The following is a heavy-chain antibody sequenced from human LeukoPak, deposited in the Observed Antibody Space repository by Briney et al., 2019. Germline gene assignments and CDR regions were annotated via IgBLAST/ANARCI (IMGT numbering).Heavy chain of an antibody. Sequence: SETLSLTSSVSGGSTSSGDSYWNWIRYPPGRGLEWIGYIYYSVSTSYSPSLKSRVTMSGDASKNQIFLKLTSVTAADTAVYYGAREPTRTNGEDWFFDLWGRGTLVTVSS. V-gene: IGHV4-30-4*01. J-gene: IGHJ2*01. D-gene: IGHD1-1*01. CDR3: AREPTRTNGEDWFFDL. CDR2: IYYSVST. CDR1: GGSTSSGDSY.